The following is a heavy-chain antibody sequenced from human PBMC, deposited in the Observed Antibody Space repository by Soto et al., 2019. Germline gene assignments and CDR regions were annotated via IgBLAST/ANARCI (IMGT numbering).Heavy chain of an antibody. CDR2: ISAYNGNT. CDR3: ARERYYYDSSDFTGDRYFDY. Sequence: ASVKVSCKASGYTFTSYGISWVRQAPGQGLEWMGWISAYNGNTNYAQKLQGRVTMTTDTSTSTAYMELRSLRSDDTAVYYCARERYYYDSSDFTGDRYFDYWGQGTLVTVSS. V-gene: IGHV1-18*01. J-gene: IGHJ4*02. D-gene: IGHD3-22*01. CDR1: GYTFTSYG.